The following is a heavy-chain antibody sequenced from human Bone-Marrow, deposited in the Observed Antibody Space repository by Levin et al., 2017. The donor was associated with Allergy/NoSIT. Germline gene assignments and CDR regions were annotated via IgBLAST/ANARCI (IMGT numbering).Heavy chain of an antibody. CDR3: AKDISSSWSTGDLDY. Sequence: PGGSLRLSCAASGFTFSSYAMSWVRQAPGKGLEWVSGIRGSGVGTYYADSVKGRFTISRDNSKNTLYLQRKSLRAEDTAVYYCAKDISSSWSTGDLDYWGQGTQVTVSS. V-gene: IGHV3-23*01. D-gene: IGHD6-6*01. J-gene: IGHJ4*02. CDR1: GFTFSSYA. CDR2: IRGSGVGT.